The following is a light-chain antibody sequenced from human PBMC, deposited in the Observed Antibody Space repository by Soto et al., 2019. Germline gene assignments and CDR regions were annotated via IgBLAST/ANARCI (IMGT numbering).Light chain of an antibody. V-gene: IGLV1-51*01. CDR2: DNN. Sequence: QSVLTQPPSVSAAPGQKVTISCSGSSSDIENNYVSWYQQLPGTAPKLLIYDNNKRPSGIPDRFSGSKSGTSATLGITGLQTGDEANYYCGTWDSSLSVYVFGTGTKVTVL. CDR1: SSDIENNY. CDR3: GTWDSSLSVYV. J-gene: IGLJ1*01.